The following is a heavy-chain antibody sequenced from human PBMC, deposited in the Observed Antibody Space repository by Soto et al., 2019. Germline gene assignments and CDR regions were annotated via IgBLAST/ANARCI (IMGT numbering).Heavy chain of an antibody. J-gene: IGHJ5*02. V-gene: IGHV3-30*03. CDR3: ARDGLLWFGELSYNWFDP. Sequence: GGSLRLSCAASGFTFGVYNMQWVRQAPGKGPECVAVISYDGSDGYYADSVRGRFTISRDNSNNMLYLEMNSLRPEDTAVYYCARDGLLWFGELSYNWFDPWGQGTLVTV. CDR1: GFTFGVYN. CDR2: ISYDGSDG. D-gene: IGHD3-10*01.